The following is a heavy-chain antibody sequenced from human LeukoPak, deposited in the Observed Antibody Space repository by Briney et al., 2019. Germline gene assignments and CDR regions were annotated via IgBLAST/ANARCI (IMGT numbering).Heavy chain of an antibody. CDR3: ASNRGYSYVGHFFDY. Sequence: SETLSLTCTVSGGSISSSSYYWGWIRQPPGKGLEWIGSIYYSGSTYYNPSLKSRVTISVDTSKNQFSLKLSSVTAADTAVYYCASNRGYSYVGHFFDYWGQGTLVTVSS. CDR1: GGSISSSSYY. J-gene: IGHJ4*02. V-gene: IGHV4-39*07. D-gene: IGHD5-18*01. CDR2: IYYSGST.